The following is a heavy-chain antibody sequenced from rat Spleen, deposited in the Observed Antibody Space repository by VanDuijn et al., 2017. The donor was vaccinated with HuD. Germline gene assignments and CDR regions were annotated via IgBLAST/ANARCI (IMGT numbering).Heavy chain of an antibody. CDR2: ISPSGGST. V-gene: IGHV5-19*01. J-gene: IGHJ4*01. CDR1: GFTFSNYG. D-gene: IGHD1-2*01. Sequence: EVQLVESGGGLVQPGRSLKLSCAASGFTFSNYGMHWIRQAPRKGLEWVASISPSGGSTYYRDSVKGRFTISRDNAENTVYLQMNSLRSEDTATYYCGKDMNYYSTYPFYVMGAWGQGASVTVSS. CDR3: GKDMNYYSTYPFYVMGA.